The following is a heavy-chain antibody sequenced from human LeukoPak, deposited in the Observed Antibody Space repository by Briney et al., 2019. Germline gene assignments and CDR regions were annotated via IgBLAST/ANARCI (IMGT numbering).Heavy chain of an antibody. CDR1: GFTFGDYA. Sequence: PGGSLRLSCTASGFTFGDYAMSCVRQAPGKGLEWVGFIRSKAYGGTTEYAASVKGRFTISRDDSKSIAYLQMNSLKTEDTAVYYCTRGYDFWSFWGQGTLVTVSS. D-gene: IGHD3-3*01. V-gene: IGHV3-49*04. J-gene: IGHJ4*02. CDR2: IRSKAYGGTT. CDR3: TRGYDFWSF.